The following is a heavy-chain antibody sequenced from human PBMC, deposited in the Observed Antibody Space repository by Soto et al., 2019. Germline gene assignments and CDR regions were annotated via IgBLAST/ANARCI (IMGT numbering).Heavy chain of an antibody. CDR1: GYTLNEVA. V-gene: IGHV1-24*01. Sequence: QVQLVQSGAKVKKPGASVKVSCKVSGYTLNEVAMHWVQQAPGKGLEWLGGFDPDEAETIYAQHFQGRVTMTEDTSTDTVYMELSSLRSEDTALYFCTTYHGDYNFDHWGQGTLVTVSS. CDR3: TTYHGDYNFDH. J-gene: IGHJ5*02. D-gene: IGHD4-17*01. CDR2: FDPDEAET.